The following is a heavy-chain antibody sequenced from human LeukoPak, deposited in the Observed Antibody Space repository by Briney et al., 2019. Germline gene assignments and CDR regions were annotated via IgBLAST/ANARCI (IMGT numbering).Heavy chain of an antibody. D-gene: IGHD2-21*01. V-gene: IGHV4-4*09. J-gene: IGHJ6*03. CDR2: IYTSGST. Sequence: SETLSLTCAVYGGSFSSYYWSWIRQPPGKGLEWIGYIYTSGSTNYNPSLKSRVTISVDTSKNQFSLKLSSVTAADTAVYYCAREGGSLFRVAYYMDVWGKGTTVTVSS. CDR3: AREGGSLFRVAYYMDV. CDR1: GGSFSSYY.